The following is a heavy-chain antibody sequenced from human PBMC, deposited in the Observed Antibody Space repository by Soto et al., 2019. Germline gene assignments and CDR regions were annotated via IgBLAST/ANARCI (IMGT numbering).Heavy chain of an antibody. CDR3: AKDDSEYRTVPHFDY. J-gene: IGHJ4*02. CDR1: GFSFSRYA. Sequence: EVQLLESGGGLVQPGGSLRLSCVGSGFSFSRYAMAWVRQAPGKGLEWVSAIIVSGSSTYYADSVKGRLTISRDNSKNTLYLQMNRLRAEDTAVYYCAKDDSEYRTVPHFDYWGQGTLVTVSS. D-gene: IGHD6-6*01. CDR2: IIVSGSST. V-gene: IGHV3-23*01.